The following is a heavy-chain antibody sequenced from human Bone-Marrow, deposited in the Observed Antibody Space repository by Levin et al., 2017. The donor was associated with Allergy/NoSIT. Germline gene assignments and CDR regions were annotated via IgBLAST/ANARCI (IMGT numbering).Heavy chain of an antibody. CDR3: GRGAGGWDY. Sequence: GGSLRLSCAASGFTFTNYWMSWVRQAPGKGLEWVASIKQDGSEKRYVDSVKGRFTISRDNAKNSLYLQMSSLRAGDTAVYYCGRGAGGWDYWGQGTLVTVSS. D-gene: IGHD2-15*01. J-gene: IGHJ4*02. V-gene: IGHV3-7*01. CDR1: GFTFTNYW. CDR2: IKQDGSEK.